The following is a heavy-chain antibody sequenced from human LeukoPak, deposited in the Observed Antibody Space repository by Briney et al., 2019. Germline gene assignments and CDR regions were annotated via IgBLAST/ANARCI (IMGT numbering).Heavy chain of an antibody. CDR3: ARDFALLLWFGELSATDY. D-gene: IGHD3-10*01. CDR2: IYYRGST. Sequence: PSGTLSLTCAVSGGSISSSNWWSWVRQPPGKGLEWIGEIYYRGSTNYNPSLKSRDTISVDKSKNQFSLKLSSVTAADTAVYYCARDFALLLWFGELSATDYWGQGTLVTVSS. J-gene: IGHJ4*02. CDR1: GGSISSSNW. V-gene: IGHV4-4*02.